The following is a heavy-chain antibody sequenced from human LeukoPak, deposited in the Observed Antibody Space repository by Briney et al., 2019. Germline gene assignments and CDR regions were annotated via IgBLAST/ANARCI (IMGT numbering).Heavy chain of an antibody. CDR2: IYYSGST. Sequence: SETLSLTCTVSGGSVSSGSYYWSWIRQPPGKGLGWIGYIYYSGSTNYNPSLKSRVTISVDTSKNQFSLKLSSVTAADTAVYYCARGPHTGVNYYDSSGYYYWGQGTLVTVSS. V-gene: IGHV4-61*01. D-gene: IGHD3-22*01. CDR1: GGSVSSGSYY. J-gene: IGHJ4*02. CDR3: ARGPHTGVNYYDSSGYYY.